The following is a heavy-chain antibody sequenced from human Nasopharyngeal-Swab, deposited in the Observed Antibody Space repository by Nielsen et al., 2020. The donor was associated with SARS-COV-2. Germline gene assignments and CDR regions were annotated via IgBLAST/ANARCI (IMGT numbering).Heavy chain of an antibody. CDR2: ISGSGGST. D-gene: IGHD6-19*01. Sequence: GESLKISCAASGFPFNNYGMSWVRQAPGKGLEWVSSISGSGGSTYYADSAKGRLTMSRDNSKSTLYLQMNTLRAEDTAVYYCAKGYSSGWQLYYYYGMDVWGQGTAVTVSS. CDR1: GFPFNNYG. CDR3: AKGYSSGWQLYYYYGMDV. V-gene: IGHV3-23*01. J-gene: IGHJ6*02.